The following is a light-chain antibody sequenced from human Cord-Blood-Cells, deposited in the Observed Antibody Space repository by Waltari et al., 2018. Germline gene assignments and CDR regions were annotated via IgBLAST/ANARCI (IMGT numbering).Light chain of an antibody. CDR1: SSDAGSYNL. CDR2: EGS. Sequence: QSALTQPTSVSGSPGQSITISCTGPSSDAGSYNLVSWYQQHPGKAPKLMIYEGSKRPSGVSNRFSGSKSGNTASLTISGLQAEDEADYYCCSYAGSSTYVFGTGTKVTVL. J-gene: IGLJ1*01. CDR3: CSYAGSSTYV. V-gene: IGLV2-23*01.